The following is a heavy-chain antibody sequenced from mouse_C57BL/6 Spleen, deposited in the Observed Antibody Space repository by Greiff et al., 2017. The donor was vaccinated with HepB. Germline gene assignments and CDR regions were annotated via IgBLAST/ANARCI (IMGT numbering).Heavy chain of an antibody. V-gene: IGHV1-9*01. Sequence: VQLQQSGAELMKPGASVKLSCKATGYTFPGYWLEWVTQRPGHGLEWIGELLPGSGSTNYNEKFKGQATFTADTSSNTADMHLSSLTTGDSAAYYSARSYYSYGRLAYWGQGTLITVSA. D-gene: IGHD2-12*01. CDR3: ARSYYSYGRLAY. J-gene: IGHJ3*01. CDR1: GYTFPGYW. CDR2: LLPGSGST.